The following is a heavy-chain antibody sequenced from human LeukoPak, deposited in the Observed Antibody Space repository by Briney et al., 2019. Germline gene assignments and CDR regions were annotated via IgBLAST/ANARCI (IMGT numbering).Heavy chain of an antibody. J-gene: IGHJ3*02. CDR1: GGTFSSYA. V-gene: IGHV1-69*04. Sequence: GASVKVSCKASGGTFSSYAISWVRQAPGQGLEWMGRIIPILGIANYAQKFQGRVTITADKSTSTAYMELSSLRSEDTAVYYCARVFRRYYDSSGYYPLGAFDIWGQGTMVIVSS. D-gene: IGHD3-22*01. CDR3: ARVFRRYYDSSGYYPLGAFDI. CDR2: IIPILGIA.